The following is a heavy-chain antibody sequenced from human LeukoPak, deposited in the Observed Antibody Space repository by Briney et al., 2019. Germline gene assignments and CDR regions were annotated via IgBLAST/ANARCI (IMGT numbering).Heavy chain of an antibody. CDR1: GGSFSGYY. CDR2: INHSGST. CDR3: ARAKGIAVAGTSRYYYYYGMDV. V-gene: IGHV4-34*01. Sequence: SETLSLTCAVYGGSFSGYYWSWIRQPPGKGLEWIGEINHSGSTNYNPSLKSRVTISVDTSKNQFSLKLSSVTAADTAVYYCARAKGIAVAGTSRYYYYYGMDVWGQGTTVTVSS. D-gene: IGHD6-19*01. J-gene: IGHJ6*02.